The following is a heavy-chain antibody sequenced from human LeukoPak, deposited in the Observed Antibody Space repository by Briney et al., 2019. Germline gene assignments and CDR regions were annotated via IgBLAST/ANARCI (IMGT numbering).Heavy chain of an antibody. J-gene: IGHJ4*02. CDR3: ARAHSSAGLLPGVGGFDY. D-gene: IGHD2-15*01. CDR1: GFTFSSYN. V-gene: IGHV3-21*01. Sequence: PGGSLRLSCAASGFTFSSYNMNWDRQAPGKGLEWVSSISFSSSSSYIYYADSVEGRLTISRDNSKNTLYLQMNSLRAEDTAVYYCARAHSSAGLLPGVGGFDYWGQGTLVTVSS. CDR2: ISFSSSSSYI.